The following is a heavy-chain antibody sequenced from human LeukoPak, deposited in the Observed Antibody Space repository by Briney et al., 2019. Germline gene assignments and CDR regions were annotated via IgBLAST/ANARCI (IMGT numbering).Heavy chain of an antibody. CDR1: GLTFSGYW. V-gene: IGHV3-7*01. D-gene: IGHD6-13*01. Sequence: QPGGSLRLSCAASGLTFSGYWMNWVRQAPGKGLEWVANIKPDGSEKYYVDSVKGRFTISRDNAKNSLYLQMTSLRAEDTAVYYCARDPTGIAAAVNFDYWGQGTLVTVSS. J-gene: IGHJ4*02. CDR2: IKPDGSEK. CDR3: ARDPTGIAAAVNFDY.